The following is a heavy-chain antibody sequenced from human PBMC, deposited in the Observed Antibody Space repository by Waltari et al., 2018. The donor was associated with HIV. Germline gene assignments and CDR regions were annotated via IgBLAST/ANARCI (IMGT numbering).Heavy chain of an antibody. CDR2: VFHSGSP. V-gene: IGHV4-38-2*01. J-gene: IGHJ4*02. D-gene: IGHD6-13*01. CDR1: DFSITSGHY. Sequence: QVQLQESGPGLVKPSDTLSLTCAVSDFSITSGHYWGWIRQSPGKGLEWIGSVFHSGSPFYQPSFKSRVSISVDTSKNQFSLKLTSVTAADTAVYYCARQPAPDSTWFQIYFDYWGQGTVVTVSS. CDR3: ARQPAPDSTWFQIYFDY.